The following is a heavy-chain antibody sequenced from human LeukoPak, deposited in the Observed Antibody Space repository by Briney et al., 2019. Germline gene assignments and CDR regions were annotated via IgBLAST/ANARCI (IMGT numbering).Heavy chain of an antibody. J-gene: IGHJ4*02. Sequence: ASVKVSCKASGYTFTGYYMHWVRQAPGQGLEWMGWINPNSGGTNYAQKFQGWVTMTRDTSISTAYMELSRLRSDDTAVYYCAIIAVAGRDGDYWGQGTLVTISS. CDR2: INPNSGGT. D-gene: IGHD6-19*01. CDR3: AIIAVAGRDGDY. V-gene: IGHV1-2*04. CDR1: GYTFTGYY.